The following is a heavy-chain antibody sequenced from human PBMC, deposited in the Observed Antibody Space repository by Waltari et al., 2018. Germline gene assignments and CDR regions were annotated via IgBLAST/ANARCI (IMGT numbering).Heavy chain of an antibody. V-gene: IGHV1-18*01. Sequence: QVQLVQSGAEVKKPGASVKVSCKASGYTFTSYGISWVRQAPGQGLEWMGWISAYNGNTNYAQKLQGRVTISVDTSKNQFSLKLSSVTAADTAVYYCARFRGSAAAGTDAFDIWGQGTMVTVSS. CDR1: GYTFTSYG. CDR2: ISAYNGNT. D-gene: IGHD6-13*01. CDR3: ARFRGSAAAGTDAFDI. J-gene: IGHJ3*02.